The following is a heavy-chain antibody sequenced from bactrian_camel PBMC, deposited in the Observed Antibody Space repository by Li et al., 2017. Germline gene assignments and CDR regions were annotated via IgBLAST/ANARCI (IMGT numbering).Heavy chain of an antibody. J-gene: IGHJ6*01. D-gene: IGHD7*01. CDR3: AADAKAVAPWDWIGGYTS. CDR1: VYTYSSNC. Sequence: HVQLVESGGGSVQVGGSLRLSCAASVYTYSSNCLAWFRQFPGKEREGVVLTRAGSSFYADSVKGRFTISYDNAKNTLYLQMNNLKTEDTAMYYCAADAKAVAPWDWIGGYTSWGQGTQVTVS. V-gene: IGHV3S53*01. CDR2: LTRAGSS.